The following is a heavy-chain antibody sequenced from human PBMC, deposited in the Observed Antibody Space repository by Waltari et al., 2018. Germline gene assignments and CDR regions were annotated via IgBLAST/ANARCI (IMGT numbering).Heavy chain of an antibody. D-gene: IGHD2-2*01. CDR1: GYSFTSYA. V-gene: IGHV7-4-1*02. Sequence: QVELVQSGPELKKPGASVKVSCRASGYSFTSYAINWVRQAPGRGFELMGWINTNSGNPTYVQGFTGRFVFSLDTSVSTAFLQINSLEAEDTAVYYCAREVVPAATIVVNWFDPWGQGTLVTVS. CDR3: AREVVPAATIVVNWFDP. CDR2: INTNSGNP. J-gene: IGHJ5*02.